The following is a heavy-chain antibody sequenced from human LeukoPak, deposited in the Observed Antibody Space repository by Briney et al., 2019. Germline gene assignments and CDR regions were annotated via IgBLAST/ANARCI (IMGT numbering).Heavy chain of an antibody. CDR2: IRNDETEI. D-gene: IGHD3-16*02. J-gene: IGHJ4*02. Sequence: GGSLRLSCTAPGFPFNAYNIHWIRQAPGRGLEWVSFIRNDETEIHYADFAKGRFTISRDRPKNSVYLQMNSLRPNDTALYYCAKDGGRYRFDFWGQGTRVTVSS. V-gene: IGHV3-30*02. CDR3: AKDGGRYRFDF. CDR1: GFPFNAYN.